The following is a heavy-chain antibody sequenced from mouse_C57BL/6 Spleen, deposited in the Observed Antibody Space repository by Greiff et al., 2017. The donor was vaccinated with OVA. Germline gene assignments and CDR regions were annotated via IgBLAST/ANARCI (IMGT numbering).Heavy chain of an antibody. Sequence: VKLQESGPELVKPGASVKLSCKASGYTFTSYDINWVKQRPGQGLEWIGWIYPRDGSTKYNEKFKGKATLTVDTSSSTAYMELHSLTSEDSAVYFCARQPRLLRIPTRYFDVWGTGTTVTVSS. D-gene: IGHD1-1*01. CDR3: ARQPRLLRIPTRYFDV. CDR1: GYTFTSYD. CDR2: IYPRDGST. J-gene: IGHJ1*03. V-gene: IGHV1-85*01.